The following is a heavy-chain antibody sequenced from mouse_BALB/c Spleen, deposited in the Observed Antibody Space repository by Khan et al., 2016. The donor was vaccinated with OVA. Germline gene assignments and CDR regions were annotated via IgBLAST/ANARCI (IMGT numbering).Heavy chain of an antibody. CDR1: GYTFTSYW. Sequence: VQLQQSGAELAKPGASVKMSCKASGYTFTSYWMHWVKQRPGQGLEWIGYINPSTGYTEYNQRFKDKATLTADKSSSTAYMQLNSLTSEESAVYYCANHGSSSAWLTYWGQGTLVTVSA. V-gene: IGHV1-7*01. J-gene: IGHJ3*01. CDR2: INPSTGYT. CDR3: ANHGSSSAWLTY. D-gene: IGHD1-1*01.